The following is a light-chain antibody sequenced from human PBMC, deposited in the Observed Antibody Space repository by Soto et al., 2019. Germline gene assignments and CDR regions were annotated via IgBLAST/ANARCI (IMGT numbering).Light chain of an antibody. CDR1: QGISNY. CDR3: QKYNNAPRT. CDR2: AAS. V-gene: IGKV1-27*01. Sequence: DIQMTQSPSSLSASVGDTVTITCRASQGISNYLAWYQQKPVQVPNLLIYAASTLQSGVPSRFSGSGSGXDXTLXISSLRPEDVATYYCQKYNNAPRTFGQGTKVEI. J-gene: IGKJ1*01.